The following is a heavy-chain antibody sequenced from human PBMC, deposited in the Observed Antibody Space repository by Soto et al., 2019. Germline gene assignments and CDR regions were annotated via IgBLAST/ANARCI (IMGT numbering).Heavy chain of an antibody. CDR2: INHSGIT. V-gene: IGHV4-34*01. J-gene: IGHJ4*02. CDR1: GGSFSVYY. D-gene: IGHD7-27*01. Sequence: LSLTCSVYGGSFSVYYWSWIRQPPGKGLEWIGEINHSGITNYNPSLKSRVTISVDTSKNQFSLKLSSVTAADTAVYYCTRANWYSEYWGQGTLVTVSS. CDR3: TRANWYSEY.